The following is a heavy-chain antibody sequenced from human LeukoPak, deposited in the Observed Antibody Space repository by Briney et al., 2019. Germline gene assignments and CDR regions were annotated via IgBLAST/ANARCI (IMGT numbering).Heavy chain of an antibody. J-gene: IGHJ4*02. D-gene: IGHD1-26*01. V-gene: IGHV4-59*08. Sequence: PSETLSLTCTVSGSMYNYYWSWIRQPPGKGLEWIGYIHYSGSTNYNPSLKSRVTMSLDTSNNQVSLKLNSVTAADTAVYYCARHISSGGTYAHFDYWGQGTLVTVSS. CDR3: ARHISSGGTYAHFDY. CDR1: GSMYNYY. CDR2: IHYSGST.